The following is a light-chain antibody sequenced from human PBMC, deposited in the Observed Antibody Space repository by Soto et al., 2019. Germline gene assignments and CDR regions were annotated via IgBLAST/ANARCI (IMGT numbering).Light chain of an antibody. CDR3: GSYTNTTYV. CDR2: EVS. CDR1: STDVDDYYL. Sequence: QSVLTQPASVSGSPGQSITISCTAASTDVDDYYLVSWYQHHPGKAPKLIIYEVSNRPSGVSHRFSASMSGNTASLTISGLQAEDEADYYCGSYTNTTYVFGNGTKATVL. V-gene: IGLV2-14*01. J-gene: IGLJ1*01.